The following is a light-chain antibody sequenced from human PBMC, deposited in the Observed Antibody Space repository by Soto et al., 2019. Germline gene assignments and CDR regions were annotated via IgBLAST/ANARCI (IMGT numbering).Light chain of an antibody. CDR1: QSVXTW. CDR2: DAS. J-gene: IGKJ1*01. CDR3: QQYRTYPWT. Sequence: IRLTQCPSTLSASVGDRATITCRASQSVXTWLGWYQQKPGKAPKVLTYDASSLERGVPSRLSGSGSGTEFTLTIGSLQPDDFATYSCQQYRTYPWTFGQGTKVDIK. V-gene: IGKV1-5*01.